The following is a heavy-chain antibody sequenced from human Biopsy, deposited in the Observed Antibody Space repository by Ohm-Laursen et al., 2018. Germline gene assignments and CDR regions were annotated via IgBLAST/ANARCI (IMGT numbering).Heavy chain of an antibody. CDR3: ARGYSRRVSIFEASIYWFDT. D-gene: IGHD6-6*01. J-gene: IGHJ5*02. CDR2: MIPSSGKT. V-gene: IGHV1-8*01. CDR1: GYSFSTYD. Sequence: ESLRISCKASGYSFSTYDVNWVRQARGQGLEWMGWMIPSSGKTGYAQRFQGRVTLTMNTSISTAYMELSGLRSEDTAVYFCARGYSRRVSIFEASIYWFDTWGQGTLVTVSP.